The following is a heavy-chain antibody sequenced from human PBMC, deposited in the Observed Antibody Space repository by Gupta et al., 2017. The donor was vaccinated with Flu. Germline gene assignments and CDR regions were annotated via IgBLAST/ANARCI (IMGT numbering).Heavy chain of an antibody. CDR2: IRSKANNYAT. CDR3: AHLPTATGNLDH. Sequence: EVRLVQSGGGFVQPGGSLKLSCAASGFTFRNSAMHWVRQASGKGLEWIGRIRSKANNYATEYIASVEGRFTISRDDSTYTTYLQMSSLKTEDTAVYYCAHLPTATGNLDHWGRGTLVMVSS. CDR1: GFTFRNSA. J-gene: IGHJ2*01. V-gene: IGHV3-73*02. D-gene: IGHD5-12*01.